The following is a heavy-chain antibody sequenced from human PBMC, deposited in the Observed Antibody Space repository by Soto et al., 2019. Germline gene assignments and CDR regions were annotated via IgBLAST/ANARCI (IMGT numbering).Heavy chain of an antibody. Sequence: XATLALTFTFSGGSISSYYWSGIGQPAGKGLEWIGRIYTSGSTNYNPSLKSRVTMSVDTSKNQFSLKLSSVTAADTAVYYCAREEPYYDILTGYYIRYGMDVWGQATTVTVSS. CDR2: IYTSGST. D-gene: IGHD3-9*01. V-gene: IGHV4-4*07. CDR3: AREEPYYDILTGYYIRYGMDV. CDR1: GGSISSYY. J-gene: IGHJ6*02.